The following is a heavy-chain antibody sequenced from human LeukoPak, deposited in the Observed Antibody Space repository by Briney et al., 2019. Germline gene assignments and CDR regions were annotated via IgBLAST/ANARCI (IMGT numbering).Heavy chain of an antibody. J-gene: IGHJ4*02. Sequence: SETLSLTCTVSGDSISGFYWTWIRQPPGKGLEWIGYIYYSGSTNYNPSLKSRVTISVDTSKNQFSLKLSSVTAADTAVYYCARGGYYDRLYYFDYWGQGTLVTVSS. CDR1: GDSISGFY. V-gene: IGHV4-59*01. CDR3: ARGGYYDRLYYFDY. CDR2: IYYSGST. D-gene: IGHD3-22*01.